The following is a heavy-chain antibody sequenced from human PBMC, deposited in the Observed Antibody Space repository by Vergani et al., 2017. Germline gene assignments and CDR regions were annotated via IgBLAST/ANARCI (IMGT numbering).Heavy chain of an antibody. CDR3: ARVVAATQPVDY. J-gene: IGHJ4*02. D-gene: IGHD2-15*01. V-gene: IGHV1-69*04. CDR2: IIPILGIA. Sequence: QVQLVQSGAEVKKPGSSVKVSCKASGGTFSSYAISWVRQAPGQGLEWMGRIIPILGIANYAQKFQGRVKITADKSTSTAYMEMSSLRSEDTAVYYCARVVAATQPVDYWGQGTLVTVSS. CDR1: GGTFSSYA.